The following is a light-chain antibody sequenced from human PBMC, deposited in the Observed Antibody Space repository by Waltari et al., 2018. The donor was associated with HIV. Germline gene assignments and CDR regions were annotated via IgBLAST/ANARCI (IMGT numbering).Light chain of an antibody. Sequence: IVMTQSPPSLVVTPGEPASSTCRSSRSLLETNGFHFLQWYVQKSGQSPQLLMYLTSRRASGVPDRFSGSGSGTDFTLRISRVEAEDVGVYYCMQALQRPLTFGGGTKVEI. CDR3: MQALQRPLT. J-gene: IGKJ4*01. V-gene: IGKV2-28*01. CDR2: LTS. CDR1: RSLLETNGFHF.